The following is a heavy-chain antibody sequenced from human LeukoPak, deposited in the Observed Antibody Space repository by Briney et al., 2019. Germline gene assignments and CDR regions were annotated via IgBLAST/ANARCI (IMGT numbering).Heavy chain of an antibody. Sequence: GGSLRLSCAASGFTFSSYSMNWVRQAPGKGLEWVSYISSSSSTIYYADSVKGRFTISRDNAKNSLYLQMNSLRAEDTAVYYCASLSGYSGYDSKGSDYWGQGTLVTVSS. V-gene: IGHV3-48*01. CDR1: GFTFSSYS. CDR3: ASLSGYSGYDSKGSDY. CDR2: ISSSSSTI. J-gene: IGHJ4*02. D-gene: IGHD5-12*01.